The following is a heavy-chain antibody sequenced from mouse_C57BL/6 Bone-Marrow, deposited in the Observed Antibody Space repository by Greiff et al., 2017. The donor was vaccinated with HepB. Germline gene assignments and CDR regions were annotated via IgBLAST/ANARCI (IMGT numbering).Heavy chain of an antibody. J-gene: IGHJ1*03. CDR1: GFNIKDDY. V-gene: IGHV14-4*01. CDR2: IEPENGDT. CDR3: TYYGSSHWYFDV. Sequence: VQLQQSGAELVRPGASVKLSCTASGFNIKDDYMHWVKQRPEQGLEWIGWIEPENGDTEYASKFQGKATITADTSSNTAYLQLSSLTSEDTAVYYCTYYGSSHWYFDVWGTGTTVTVTA. D-gene: IGHD1-1*01.